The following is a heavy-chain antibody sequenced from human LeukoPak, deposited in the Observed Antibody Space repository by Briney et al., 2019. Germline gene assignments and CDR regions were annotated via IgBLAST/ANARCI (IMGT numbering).Heavy chain of an antibody. J-gene: IGHJ4*02. Sequence: GGSLRLSCAASGFTFSSYGMHWVRQAPGKGLEWVAFIRYDGSNKYYADSVKGRFTISRDNSKNTLYLQMNSLRAEDTAVYYCAKDDLETNYFDYWGQGTLVTVSS. CDR3: AKDDLETNYFDY. D-gene: IGHD1-1*01. CDR2: IRYDGSNK. V-gene: IGHV3-30*02. CDR1: GFTFSSYG.